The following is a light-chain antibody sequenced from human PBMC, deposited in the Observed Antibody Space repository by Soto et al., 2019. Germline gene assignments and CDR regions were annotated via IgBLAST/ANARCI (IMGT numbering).Light chain of an antibody. V-gene: IGKV3-11*01. J-gene: IGKJ1*01. CDR3: QQYETFSGT. Sequence: EVVLTQSPATLSLSPGERATLSCRASQSVSSSLAWYQQKPGQAPRLLIFDASTRATGIPARFSGSGSETDFTLTISSLEPEDFAVYYCQQYETFSGTFGPGTKVEI. CDR1: QSVSSS. CDR2: DAS.